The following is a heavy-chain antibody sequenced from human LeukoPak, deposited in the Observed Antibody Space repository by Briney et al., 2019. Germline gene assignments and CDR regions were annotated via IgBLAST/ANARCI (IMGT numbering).Heavy chain of an antibody. CDR1: GLTFTTYE. CDR2: ISNTGRTT. D-gene: IGHD5-24*01. J-gene: IGHJ4*02. Sequence: GGSLRLSCATSGLTFTTYEINWVRQAPGKGLEGISYISNTGRTTYYADSVQGRFTMFRDNVRHPVYLQMNSLRADDTALYYCAATPRDGFNDGRFDFWGQGTLVTVSS. V-gene: IGHV3-48*03. CDR3: AATPRDGFNDGRFDF.